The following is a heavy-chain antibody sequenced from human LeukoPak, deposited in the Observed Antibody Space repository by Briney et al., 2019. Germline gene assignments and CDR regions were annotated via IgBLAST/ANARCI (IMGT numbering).Heavy chain of an antibody. V-gene: IGHV3-23*01. CDR2: ISGSGRST. D-gene: IGHD3-9*01. CDR3: AKGTTYYDVLTGYGYPYYFDY. CDR1: GFTFSLYA. Sequence: GGSLRLSCAASGFTFSLYALSWVRQAPGKALEWVSAISGSGRSTYYADSVKGRFTISRDNSKNTLYLQMNSLRAEDTAIYYCAKGTTYYDVLTGYGYPYYFDYWGQGTLVTVSS. J-gene: IGHJ4*02.